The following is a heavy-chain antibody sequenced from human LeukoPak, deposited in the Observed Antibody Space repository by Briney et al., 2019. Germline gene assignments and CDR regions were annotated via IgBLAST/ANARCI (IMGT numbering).Heavy chain of an antibody. V-gene: IGHV3-21*06. CDR2: IVSSSSDI. CDR1: GFPLSRFG. Sequence: PGGAPIPSLAGPGFPLSRFGMNRVRPAPGEGPGLVSSIVSSSSDIWYADSVKGRFTISRDNAKNSLYLQMNSLRAEDTAVYYCARVPGGLEWSDFDYWGQGTLVTVSS. J-gene: IGHJ4*02. D-gene: IGHD3-3*01. CDR3: ARVPGGLEWSDFDY.